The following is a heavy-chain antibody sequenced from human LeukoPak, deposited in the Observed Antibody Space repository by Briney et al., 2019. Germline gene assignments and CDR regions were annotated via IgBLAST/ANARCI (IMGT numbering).Heavy chain of an antibody. D-gene: IGHD2-15*01. Sequence: QAGGSLRLSCAASGFTFSSYAMSWVRQAPGKGLEWVSAISGSGGSTYYADSVKGRFTISRDNSKNTLYLQMNSLRAEDTAVYYCAKPPYCSGGSCYHWFDPWGQGTLVTVPS. CDR1: GFTFSSYA. J-gene: IGHJ5*02. CDR3: AKPPYCSGGSCYHWFDP. V-gene: IGHV3-23*01. CDR2: ISGSGGST.